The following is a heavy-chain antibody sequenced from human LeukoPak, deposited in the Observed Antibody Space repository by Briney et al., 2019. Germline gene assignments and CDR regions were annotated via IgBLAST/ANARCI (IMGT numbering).Heavy chain of an antibody. J-gene: IGHJ4*02. V-gene: IGHV4-59*01. CDR3: ARLQYSTGWSTIDY. Sequence: SETLSLTCTVSGGSISRNYWSWIRQPPGKGLECIGYISNSGSTNYNPSLKSRVTISVDTSKNQFSLRLSSVTAADTAVYYCARLQYSTGWSTIDYWGQGTLVTVS. CDR2: ISNSGST. D-gene: IGHD6-19*01. CDR1: GGSISRNY.